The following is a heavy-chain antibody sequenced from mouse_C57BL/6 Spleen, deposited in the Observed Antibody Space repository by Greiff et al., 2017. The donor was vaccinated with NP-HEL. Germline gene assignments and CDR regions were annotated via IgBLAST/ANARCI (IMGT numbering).Heavy chain of an antibody. CDR1: GFSLTSYG. V-gene: IGHV2-6-1*01. CDR3: ARHFYYGNYAYAMDY. J-gene: IGHJ4*01. CDR2: IWSDGST. Sequence: VQLQESGPGLVAPSQSLSITCTVSGFSLTSYGVHWVRQPPGKGLEWLVVIWSDGSTTYNSALKSRLSISKDNSKSQVFLKMNSLQTDDTAMYYCARHFYYGNYAYAMDYWGQGTSVTVSS. D-gene: IGHD2-1*01.